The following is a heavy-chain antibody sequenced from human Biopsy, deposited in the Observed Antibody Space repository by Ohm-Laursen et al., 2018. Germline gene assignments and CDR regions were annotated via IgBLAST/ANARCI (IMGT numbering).Heavy chain of an antibody. Sequence: SDTLSPTCAVYGESFNGYYWSWIRQTPGKGLEWIGEINHSGRTNYNPSLKSRVTISVDTSKNQFSLKVRSVTAADTAVYCCVRGVDYYDPYHYYALDVWGQGTTVTVSS. CDR2: INHSGRT. J-gene: IGHJ6*02. V-gene: IGHV4-34*01. CDR1: GESFNGYY. CDR3: VRGVDYYDPYHYYALDV. D-gene: IGHD3-22*01.